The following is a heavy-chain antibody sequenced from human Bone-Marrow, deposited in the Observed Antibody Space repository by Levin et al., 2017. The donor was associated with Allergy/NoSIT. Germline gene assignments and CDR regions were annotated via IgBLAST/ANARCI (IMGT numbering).Heavy chain of an antibody. V-gene: IGHV1-69*02. CDR1: GGTFSSYT. D-gene: IGHD1-7*01. CDR3: ARFWETELSTAYFDY. Sequence: SVKVSCKASGGTFSSYTISWVRQAPGQGLEWMGRIIPILGIANYAQKFQGRVTITADKSTSPAYMELSSLRSEDTAVYYCARFWETELSTAYFDYWGQGTLVTVSS. J-gene: IGHJ4*02. CDR2: IIPILGIA.